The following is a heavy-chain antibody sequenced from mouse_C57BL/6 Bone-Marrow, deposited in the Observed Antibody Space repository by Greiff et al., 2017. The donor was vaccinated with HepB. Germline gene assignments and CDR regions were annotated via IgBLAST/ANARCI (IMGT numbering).Heavy chain of an antibody. Sequence: EVKLVESGGGLVQPGGSLSLSCAASGFTFTDYYMSWVRQPPGKALEWLGFIRNKANGYTTAYSASVKGRFTISRDNSKSILNLQMNALRAEDSATYYCARSNGSSLYWYFDVWGTGTTVTVSS. J-gene: IGHJ1*03. CDR2: IRNKANGYTT. CDR3: ARSNGSSLYWYFDV. CDR1: GFTFTDYY. V-gene: IGHV7-3*01. D-gene: IGHD1-1*01.